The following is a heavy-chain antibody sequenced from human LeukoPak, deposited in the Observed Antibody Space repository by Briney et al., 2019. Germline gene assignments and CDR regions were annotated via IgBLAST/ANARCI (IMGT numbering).Heavy chain of an antibody. CDR2: ISAYNGNT. Sequence: ASVKVSCKASGYTFTGYYMHWVRQAPGQGLEWMGWISAYNGNTNYAQKLQGRVTMTTDTSTSTAYMELRSLRSDDTAVYYCAGKAGGGGNSVGYYYYMDVWGKGTTVTVSS. V-gene: IGHV1-18*04. CDR3: AGKAGGGGNSVGYYYYMDV. J-gene: IGHJ6*03. D-gene: IGHD4-23*01. CDR1: GYTFTGYY.